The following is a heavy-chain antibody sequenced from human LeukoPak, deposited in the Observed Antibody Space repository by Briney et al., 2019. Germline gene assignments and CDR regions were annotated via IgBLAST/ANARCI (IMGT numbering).Heavy chain of an antibody. CDR2: INTNTGNP. D-gene: IGHD6-13*01. J-gene: IGHJ4*02. CDR3: ARDVGWQQLVRGYFDY. V-gene: IGHV7-4-1*02. Sequence: ASVKVSCKASGYTFTGYAMNWVRQAPGQGLEWMGWINTNTGNPTYAQGFTGRFVFSLDTSVSTAYLQISSLKAEDTAVYYCARDVGWQQLVRGYFDYWGQGTLVTVSS. CDR1: GYTFTGYA.